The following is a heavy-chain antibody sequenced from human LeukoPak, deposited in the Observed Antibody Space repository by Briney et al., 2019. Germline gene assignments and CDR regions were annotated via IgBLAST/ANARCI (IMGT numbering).Heavy chain of an antibody. CDR1: GGSISSYY. CDR2: IYTSGST. V-gene: IGHV4-4*07. D-gene: IGHD3-3*01. Sequence: SETLSLTCTVSGGSISSYYRSWIRQPAGKGLEWIGRIYTSGSTNYNPSLKSRVTMSVDTSKNQFSLKLSSVTAADTAVYYCAREAVYDFWSGYYGFDYWGQGTLVTVSS. CDR3: AREAVYDFWSGYYGFDY. J-gene: IGHJ4*02.